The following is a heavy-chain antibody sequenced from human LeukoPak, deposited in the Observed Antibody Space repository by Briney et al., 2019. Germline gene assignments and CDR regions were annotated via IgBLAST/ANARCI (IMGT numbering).Heavy chain of an antibody. V-gene: IGHV1-46*01. J-gene: IGHJ5*02. D-gene: IGHD6-13*01. Sequence: GASVTVSCKASGYTFTSYYMHWVRQAPGQGLEWMGIINPSGGSTSYAQKFQGRVTMTRDTSTSTVYMELSSLRSEDTAVYYCARETVMQGIAAAGTSRGFDPWGQGTLVTVSS. CDR3: ARETVMQGIAAAGTSRGFDP. CDR1: GYTFTSYY. CDR2: INPSGGST.